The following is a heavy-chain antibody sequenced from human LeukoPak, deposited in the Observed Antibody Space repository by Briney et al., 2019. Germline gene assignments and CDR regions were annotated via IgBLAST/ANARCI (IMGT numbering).Heavy chain of an antibody. D-gene: IGHD3-10*01. CDR1: GGSINSYY. CDR2: ISYSGAT. CDR3: AAGGYYGSGAFHI. V-gene: IGHV4-59*01. Sequence: SETLSLTCTVSGGSINSYYWTWIRQLPGKGLEWIGYISYSGATSYNPSLKSRVTISEDTSKNQFYLRLSSMTAADTAIYYCAAGGYYGSGAFHIWGLGTMVTVSS. J-gene: IGHJ3*02.